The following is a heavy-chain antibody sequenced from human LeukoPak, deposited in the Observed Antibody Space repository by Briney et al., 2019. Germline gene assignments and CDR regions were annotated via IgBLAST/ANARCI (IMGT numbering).Heavy chain of an antibody. CDR3: ARNRGSQQFDY. CDR2: IKQDGSQK. Sequence: GGSLRLSCAGSGFTFSDYWVDWVRQAPGKGLEWVANIKQDGSQKNYLESVKGRFTISRDNAKNSLYLQMNNLGAEDTAVYYCARNRGSQQFDYWGQGTLVTVSS. CDR1: GFTFSDYW. D-gene: IGHD1-14*01. V-gene: IGHV3-7*01. J-gene: IGHJ4*02.